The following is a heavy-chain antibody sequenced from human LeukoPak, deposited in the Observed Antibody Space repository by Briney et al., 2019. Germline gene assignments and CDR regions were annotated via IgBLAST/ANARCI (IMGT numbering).Heavy chain of an antibody. CDR1: GFTFSSYG. Sequence: GGSLRLSCAASGFTFSSYGMHWVRQAPGKGLEWVAVIWYDGSNKYYADSVKSRFTISRDNSKNTLYLQMNSLRAEDTAVYYCARAPYDLPRYGMDVWGQGTTVTVSS. D-gene: IGHD3-3*01. CDR3: ARAPYDLPRYGMDV. V-gene: IGHV3-33*01. CDR2: IWYDGSNK. J-gene: IGHJ6*02.